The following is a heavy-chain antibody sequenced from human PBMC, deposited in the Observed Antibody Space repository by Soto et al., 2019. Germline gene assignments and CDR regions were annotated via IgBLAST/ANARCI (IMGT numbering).Heavy chain of an antibody. V-gene: IGHV3-9*01. CDR2: VSWNSGTI. D-gene: IGHD3-22*01. Sequence: EVQLVESGGGLVQPGRSLRLSCAASGFTFDDYTMHWVRQAPGKGLEWVSGVSWNSGTIGYADSVKGRFTISRDNAKNSLYLQMNSLRAEDTAFYYCAKDRRDYYDRSGYYDTFEIWGQGTMVTVSS. CDR1: GFTFDDYT. CDR3: AKDRRDYYDRSGYYDTFEI. J-gene: IGHJ3*02.